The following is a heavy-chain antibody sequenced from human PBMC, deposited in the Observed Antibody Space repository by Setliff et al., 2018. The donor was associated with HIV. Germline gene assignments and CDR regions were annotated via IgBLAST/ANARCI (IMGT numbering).Heavy chain of an antibody. J-gene: IGHJ6*03. D-gene: IGHD5-18*01. Sequence: SETLSLTCTVSDGSIRSHYWSWIRQPPGKGLEWIGYIFYSGSTNYNPSLKSRVTISVDTTKSQISLKLSSVTAADTAVYYCARGAGYSYFDYSYYYMDVWGKGTTGTSP. CDR3: ARGAGYSYFDYSYYYMDV. V-gene: IGHV4-59*11. CDR1: DGSIRSHY. CDR2: IFYSGST.